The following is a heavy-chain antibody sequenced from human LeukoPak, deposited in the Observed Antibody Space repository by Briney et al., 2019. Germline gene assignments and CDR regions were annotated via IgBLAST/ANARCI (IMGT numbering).Heavy chain of an antibody. J-gene: IGHJ3*02. CDR1: GFTFSNAW. CDR3: TTSRRTYYYDSSGYYLNGFDI. Sequence: GGSLRLSCAASGFTFSNAWMSWVRQAPGKGLEWVGRIKSKTDGGTTDYAAPVKGRFTISGDDSKNTLYLQMNSLKTEDTAVYYCTTSRRTYYYDSSGYYLNGFDIWGQGTMVTVSS. V-gene: IGHV3-15*01. D-gene: IGHD3-22*01. CDR2: IKSKTDGGTT.